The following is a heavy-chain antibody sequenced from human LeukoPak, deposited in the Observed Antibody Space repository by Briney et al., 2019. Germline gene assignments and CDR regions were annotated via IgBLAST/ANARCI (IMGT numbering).Heavy chain of an antibody. CDR1: GFTFSSYW. CDR3: ARDHPLGVVVVTAPGYAFDI. J-gene: IGHJ3*02. V-gene: IGHV3-7*01. CDR2: IKLDGSEK. D-gene: IGHD2-21*02. Sequence: GGSLRLSCAASGFTFSSYWMSWVRPAPGKGLEWVANIKLDGSEKYYVDSVRGRFTMSRDTAKNSLYLQMNSLRADDTAMYYCARDHPLGVVVVTAPGYAFDICGQGTMVTVSS.